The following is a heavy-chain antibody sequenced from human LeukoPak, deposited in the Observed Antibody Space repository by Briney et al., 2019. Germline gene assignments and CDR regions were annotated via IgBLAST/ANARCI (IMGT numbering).Heavy chain of an antibody. Sequence: SETLSLTCAVYGGSFSGYYWSWIRQPPGKGLEWIGEINHSGSTNYNPSLKSRVTISVDTSKNQFSLKLSSVTAADTAVYYCARGGDGANAFDIWGQGTMVTVSS. CDR2: INHSGST. CDR3: ARGGDGANAFDI. J-gene: IGHJ3*02. D-gene: IGHD4-17*01. V-gene: IGHV4-34*01. CDR1: GGSFSGYY.